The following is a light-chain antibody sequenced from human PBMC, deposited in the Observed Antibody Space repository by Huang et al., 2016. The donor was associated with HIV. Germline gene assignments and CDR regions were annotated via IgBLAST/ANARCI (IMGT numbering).Light chain of an antibody. CDR3: QQRSNWPKT. CDR2: DAF. Sequence: EIVLTQSPATLSLSPGESAPLSCRASQSISRYLAWYQQRPGQAPRLLIDDAFNRVTGIPDRFSGSGAGTDFTLTISSLDPEDFAVYYCQQRSNWPKTFGQGTKVEIK. J-gene: IGKJ1*01. CDR1: QSISRY. V-gene: IGKV3-11*01.